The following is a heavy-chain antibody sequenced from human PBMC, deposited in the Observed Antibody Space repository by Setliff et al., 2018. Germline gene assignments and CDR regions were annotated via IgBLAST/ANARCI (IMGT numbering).Heavy chain of an antibody. Sequence: KTSETLSLTCAVSDYSITNNYYWGWIRQAPGKGLEWIGTAHQSGTTFYNPSLKGRVTMSVDTSKSQFSLKPNSVAATDTAVYYCARQPTGTYQWTFDSWGQGTLVTVS. J-gene: IGHJ4*02. CDR2: AHQSGTT. CDR3: ARQPTGTYQWTFDS. D-gene: IGHD1-26*01. CDR1: DYSITNNYY. V-gene: IGHV4-38-2*01.